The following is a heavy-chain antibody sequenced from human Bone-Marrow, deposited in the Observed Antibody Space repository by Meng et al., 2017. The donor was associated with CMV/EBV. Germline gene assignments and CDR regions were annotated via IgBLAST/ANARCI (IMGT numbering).Heavy chain of an antibody. CDR3: ARSAYITIFGVVIPYYFDY. D-gene: IGHD3-3*01. CDR2: INPNSGGT. CDR1: GYTFTGYY. V-gene: IGHV1-2*02. J-gene: IGHJ4*02. Sequence: RVKFGDEVKKLGDSGNVSCKASGYTFTGYYMHWVRQAPGQGLEWMGWINPNSGGTNYAQKFQGRVTMTRDTSISTAYMELSRLRSDDTAVYYCARSAYITIFGVVIPYYFDYWGQGTLVTVSS.